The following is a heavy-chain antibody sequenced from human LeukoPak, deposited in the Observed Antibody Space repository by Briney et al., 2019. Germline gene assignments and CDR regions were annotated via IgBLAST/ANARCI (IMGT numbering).Heavy chain of an antibody. J-gene: IGHJ4*02. CDR3: ARHGALQQWLVKDYFDY. CDR2: IYYSGST. CDR1: GGSISSSSYY. D-gene: IGHD6-19*01. V-gene: IGHV4-39*01. Sequence: SETLSLTCTVSGGSISSSSYYWGWIRRPPGKGLEWIGSIYYSGSTYYNPSLKSRVTISVDTSKNQFSLKLSSVTAADTAVYYCARHGALQQWLVKDYFDYWGQGTLVTVSS.